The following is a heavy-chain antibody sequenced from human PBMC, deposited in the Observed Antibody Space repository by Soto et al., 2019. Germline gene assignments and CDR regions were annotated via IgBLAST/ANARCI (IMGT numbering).Heavy chain of an antibody. CDR1: GYTFIMYC. D-gene: IGHD4-17*01. J-gene: IGHJ6*02. Sequence: EVQLVQSGAEVKKPGESLKISCNGSGYTFIMYCIGWVRQMPGKGLEWMGIIYPGDSDTRYSPSFQGQVTISADKSISTAYLQWNSLKASDTAMYYCARWDYGDSTFSMDVWGQGTTVTVSS. CDR2: IYPGDSDT. CDR3: ARWDYGDSTFSMDV. V-gene: IGHV5-51*03.